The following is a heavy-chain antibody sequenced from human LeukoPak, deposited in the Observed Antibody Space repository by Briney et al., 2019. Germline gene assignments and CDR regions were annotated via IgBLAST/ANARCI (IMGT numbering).Heavy chain of an antibody. CDR2: IYPGDSDT. CDR3: ARHARSEQWLSLDY. CDR1: GYSFTSYW. Sequence: GGSLQISCKGSGYSFTSYWIGWVRQMPGKGLEWMGIIYPGDSDTRYSPSFQGQVTISADKSISTAYLQWSSLKASDTAMYYCARHARSEQWLSLDYWGQGTLVTVSS. D-gene: IGHD6-19*01. J-gene: IGHJ4*02. V-gene: IGHV5-51*01.